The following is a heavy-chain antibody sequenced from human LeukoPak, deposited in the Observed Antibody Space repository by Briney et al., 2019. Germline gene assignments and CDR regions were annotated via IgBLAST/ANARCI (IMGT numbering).Heavy chain of an antibody. D-gene: IGHD1-1*01. CDR1: GGSFSGYY. V-gene: IGHV4-34*01. CDR3: ARDRDLENFDY. J-gene: IGHJ4*02. CDR2: INHSGST. Sequence: KSSETLSLTCAVYGGSFSGYYWSWIRQPPGKGLEWIGEINHSGSTNYNPSLKSRVTISVDTSKNQFSLSVRSVTAADSAVYYCARDRDLENFDYWGQGTLVTVSS.